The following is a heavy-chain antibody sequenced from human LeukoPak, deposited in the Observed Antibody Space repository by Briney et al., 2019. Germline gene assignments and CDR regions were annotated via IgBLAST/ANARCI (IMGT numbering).Heavy chain of an antibody. V-gene: IGHV4-59*08. D-gene: IGHD3-16*01. CDR1: GGSISSYY. Sequence: SETLSLTCTVSGGSISSYYWSWIRQPPGRGLEWIGYIYYSGSTNYNPSLKSRVTISVDTSKSQFSLRLSSVTAADTAVYYCARVGDYALKDWGQGTLVTVSS. CDR3: ARVGDYALKD. CDR2: IYYSGST. J-gene: IGHJ4*02.